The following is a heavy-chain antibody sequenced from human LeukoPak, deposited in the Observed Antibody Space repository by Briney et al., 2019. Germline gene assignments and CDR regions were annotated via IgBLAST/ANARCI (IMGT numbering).Heavy chain of an antibody. D-gene: IGHD3-10*01. CDR2: ISGSGHT. J-gene: IGHJ4*02. V-gene: IGHV3-23*01. CDR1: GFTFSNYA. CDR3: ARGTSSETYTHFDH. Sequence: GGSLRLSCAASGFTFSNYAMGWARQAPGKGLEWVSSISGSGHTYYADSVKGRFPISRDNSKNTLCLQMNSLRAEDTAVYYCARGTSSETYTHFDHWGQGTQVTVSS.